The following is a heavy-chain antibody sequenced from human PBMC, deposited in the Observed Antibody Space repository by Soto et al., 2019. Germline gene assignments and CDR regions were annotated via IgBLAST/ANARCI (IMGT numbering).Heavy chain of an antibody. D-gene: IGHD1-26*01. CDR3: ARGLEYYFKPGVFEI. V-gene: IGHV3-48*03. CDR1: GFTLSSSE. Sequence: EVQLVESGGGLAQPGGSLRLSCAASGFTLSSSEMKWVRQAPGKGLEWVSYVGSCGDTKYYTDSVQGRFTISRDNAKNSLYLQMNSLRAEDTAVYYCARGLEYYFKPGVFEIWGQGTMVTVSS. CDR2: VGSCGDTK. J-gene: IGHJ3*02.